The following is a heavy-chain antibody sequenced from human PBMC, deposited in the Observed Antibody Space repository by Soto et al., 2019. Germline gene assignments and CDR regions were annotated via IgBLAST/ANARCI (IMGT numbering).Heavy chain of an antibody. Sequence: GGSLRLSCSPSGFAFSDYAMHWVRQAPGKGLEYVSGISASGSSTYYADSVKGRFTISRDNYKNTLYLQMSSLRAEDTAVFYCVKDPGNSAWSYYFDYWGQGTLVTVSS. V-gene: IGHV3-64D*06. J-gene: IGHJ4*02. D-gene: IGHD6-19*01. CDR1: GFAFSDYA. CDR3: VKDPGNSAWSYYFDY. CDR2: ISASGSST.